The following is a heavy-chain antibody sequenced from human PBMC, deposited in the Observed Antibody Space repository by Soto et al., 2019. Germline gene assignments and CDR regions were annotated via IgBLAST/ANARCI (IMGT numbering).Heavy chain of an antibody. CDR3: ARVILRTGDRFSWFDAVFDY. D-gene: IGHD3-10*01. V-gene: IGHV1-3*01. Sequence: GASVKVSCKASGYTFTSYVMHWVRQAPGQRLEWMGWINPGNANTGYSQNFQGRVSITRDTSASTVYMELSSLRSEDTAIYYCARVILRTGDRFSWFDAVFDYWGQGTPVTVSS. CDR1: GYTFTSYV. CDR2: INPGNANT. J-gene: IGHJ4*02.